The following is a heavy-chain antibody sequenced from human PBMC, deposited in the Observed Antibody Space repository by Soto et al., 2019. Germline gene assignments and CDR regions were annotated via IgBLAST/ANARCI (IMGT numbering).Heavy chain of an antibody. CDR1: GFTFSSYG. V-gene: IGHV3-30*18. D-gene: IGHD2-8*01. J-gene: IGHJ4*02. Sequence: PGGSLRLSCAASGFTFSSYGMHGVRQAPGKGLEWEAIISYDGSKKFYADSVKGRITISRDNSKNTLYQQMNSLRAEDTALYYCAKYRGTNGVYFLDYWGQETLVTVSS. CDR2: ISYDGSKK. CDR3: AKYRGTNGVYFLDY.